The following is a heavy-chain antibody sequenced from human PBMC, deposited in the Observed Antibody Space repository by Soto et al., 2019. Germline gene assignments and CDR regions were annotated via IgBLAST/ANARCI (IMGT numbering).Heavy chain of an antibody. CDR2: ISGSGGST. J-gene: IGHJ6*02. D-gene: IGHD2-21*02. CDR3: AKDLPGGCDSPWYYYGMDV. Sequence: PGGSLRLSCAASGFTFISYAMSLVRQAPGKGLEWVSAISGSGGSTYYADSVKGRFTISRDNSKNTLYLQMNSLRAEDTAVYYCAKDLPGGCDSPWYYYGMDVWGQGTTVTVSS. V-gene: IGHV3-23*01. CDR1: GFTFISYA.